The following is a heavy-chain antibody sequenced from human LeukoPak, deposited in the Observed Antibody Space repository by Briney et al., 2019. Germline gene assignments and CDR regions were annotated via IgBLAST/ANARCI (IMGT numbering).Heavy chain of an antibody. J-gene: IGHJ4*02. CDR2: ISSSSSYI. CDR1: GFTFSSYS. D-gene: IGHD3-22*01. Sequence: GGSLRLSCAASGFTFSSYSMNWVRQAPGKGLEWVSSISSSSSYIYYADSVKGRFTISRDNAKNSLHLQMNSLRAEDTAVYYCARMGPYYDSSGYLFDYWGQGTLVTVSS. CDR3: ARMGPYYDSSGYLFDY. V-gene: IGHV3-21*01.